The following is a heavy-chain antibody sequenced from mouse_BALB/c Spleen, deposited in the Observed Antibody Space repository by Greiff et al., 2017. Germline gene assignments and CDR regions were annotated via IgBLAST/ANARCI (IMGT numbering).Heavy chain of an antibody. CDR3: ARGVITTVVAPYFDY. CDR1: GDSITSGY. V-gene: IGHV3-8*02. J-gene: IGHJ2*01. D-gene: IGHD1-1*01. CDR2: ISYSGST. Sequence: VQLKQSGPSLVKPSQTLSLTCSVTGDSITSGYWNWIRKFPGNKLEYMGYISYSGSTYYNPSFKSRISITRDTSKNQYYLQLNSVTTEDTATYYCARGVITTVVAPYFDYWGQGTTLTVSS.